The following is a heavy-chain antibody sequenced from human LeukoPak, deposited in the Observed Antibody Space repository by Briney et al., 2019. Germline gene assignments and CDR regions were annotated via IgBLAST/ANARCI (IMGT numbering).Heavy chain of an antibody. V-gene: IGHV3-23*01. D-gene: IGHD3-10*01. CDR1: GFTFEDYG. CDR2: ISGSGGST. Sequence: GGSLRLSCAVSGFTFEDYGMSWVRQAPGKGLEWVSAISGSGGSTYYADSVKGRFTISRDNSKNTLYLQMNSLRAEDTAVCYCAKDFLTPDYYGSGSYPQYYFDYWGQGTLVTVSS. CDR3: AKDFLTPDYYGSGSYPQYYFDY. J-gene: IGHJ4*02.